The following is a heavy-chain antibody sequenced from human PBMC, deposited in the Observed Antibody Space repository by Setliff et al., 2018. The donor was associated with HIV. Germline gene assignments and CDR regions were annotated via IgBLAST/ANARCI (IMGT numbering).Heavy chain of an antibody. CDR3: ARDDHYYDLGSILSDWYFDL. V-gene: IGHV1-69*13. CDR2: IIPIFGST. Sequence: RASVKVSCKASGGTFRKYSISWVRQAPGQGLEWMGGIIPIFGSTTYAQKFQDRVSITADESKDTVEMELSSLTSEDTAVYYCARDDHYYDLGSILSDWYFDLWDRGTLVTVSS. J-gene: IGHJ2*01. D-gene: IGHD3-10*01. CDR1: GGTFRKYS.